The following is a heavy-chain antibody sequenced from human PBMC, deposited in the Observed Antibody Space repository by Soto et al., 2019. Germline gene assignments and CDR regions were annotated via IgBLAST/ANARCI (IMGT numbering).Heavy chain of an antibody. Sequence: PGGSLRLSCAASGFTFSGYGMNWVRQAPGKGLEWISYITSSGSLIYYADSLKGRFTISRDNAKNSLFLQMNSLRAEDTAVYYCATTVTTVDYWGQGTLSPSPQ. CDR3: ATTVTTVDY. CDR2: ITSSGSLI. V-gene: IGHV3-48*03. CDR1: GFTFSGYG. D-gene: IGHD4-17*01. J-gene: IGHJ4*02.